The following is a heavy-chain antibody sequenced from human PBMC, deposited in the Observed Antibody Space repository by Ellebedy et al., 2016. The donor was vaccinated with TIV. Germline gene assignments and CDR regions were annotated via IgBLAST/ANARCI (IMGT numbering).Heavy chain of an antibody. Sequence: GESLKISCAASGFTFSNYAMAWVRQAPGKGLEWVALIAYDGSNEFYADSVKGRFTISRDNSKNTLHLQMNSLRTEDTAIYYCARDSTNHYFDYWGQGTLVTVSS. CDR3: ARDSTNHYFDY. CDR1: GFTFSNYA. CDR2: IAYDGSNE. J-gene: IGHJ4*02. V-gene: IGHV3-30*01.